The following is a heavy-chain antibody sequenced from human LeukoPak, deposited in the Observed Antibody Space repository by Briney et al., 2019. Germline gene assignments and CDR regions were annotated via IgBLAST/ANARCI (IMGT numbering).Heavy chain of an antibody. CDR1: GYTFTGYY. CDR2: INPNSGGT. Sequence: ASVKDSCKASGYTFTGYYMHWVRQAPGQGLEWMGRINPNSGGTNYAQKFQGRVTMTRDTSISTAYMELSRLRSDDTAVYYCARSPQGDNWNDYWGQGTLVTVSS. V-gene: IGHV1-2*06. D-gene: IGHD1-20*01. J-gene: IGHJ4*02. CDR3: ARSPQGDNWNDY.